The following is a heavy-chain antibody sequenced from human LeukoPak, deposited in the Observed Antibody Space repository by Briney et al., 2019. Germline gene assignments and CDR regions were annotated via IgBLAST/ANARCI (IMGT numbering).Heavy chain of an antibody. CDR3: ASPPRLGWELLNDAFDI. D-gene: IGHD1-26*01. CDR2: IIPIFGTA. CDR1: GGTFSSYA. J-gene: IGHJ3*02. Sequence: SVKVSCKASGGTFSSYAISWVRQAPGQGLEWMGGIIPIFGTANYAQKFQGRVTITADESTSTAYMELSSLRSEDTAVYYCASPPRLGWELLNDAFDIWGAGTMVTVSS. V-gene: IGHV1-69*13.